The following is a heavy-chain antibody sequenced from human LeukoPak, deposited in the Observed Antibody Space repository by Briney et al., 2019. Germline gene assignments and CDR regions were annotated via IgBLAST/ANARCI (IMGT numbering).Heavy chain of an antibody. CDR1: GGSFSGYY. CDR2: INHSGST. Sequence: SETLSLTCAVYGGSFSGYYWSWIRQPPGKGLEWIGEINHSGSTNYNPSLKSRVTISVDKSQNQFSLKVNSLTAADTAVYYCATNGYYCMDVWGKGTTVTVSS. CDR3: ATNGYYCMDV. J-gene: IGHJ6*03. D-gene: IGHD2-8*01. V-gene: IGHV4-34*01.